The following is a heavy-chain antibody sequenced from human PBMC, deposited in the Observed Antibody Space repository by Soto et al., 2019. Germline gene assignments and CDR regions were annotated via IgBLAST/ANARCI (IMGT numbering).Heavy chain of an antibody. D-gene: IGHD6-13*01. J-gene: IGHJ4*02. CDR3: ARCGAEQQLFPPYFDF. V-gene: IGHV3-21*01. Sequence: PGGSLRLSCAAAGFTFSTYTMNWVRQAQGKGLEWVSSISSSSTYIYYADSLKGRFTISRDNARSSLYLQVNSLRAEDTAVYYCARCGAEQQLFPPYFDFWGQGTLVTVSS. CDR2: ISSSSTYI. CDR1: GFTFSTYT.